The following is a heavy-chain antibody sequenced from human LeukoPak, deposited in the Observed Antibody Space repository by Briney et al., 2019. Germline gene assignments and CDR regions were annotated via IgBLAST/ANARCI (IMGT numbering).Heavy chain of an antibody. CDR2: INHSGST. CDR1: GGSFSGYY. Sequence: TSETLSLTCAVYGGSFSGYYWSWIRQPPGKGLEWIGEINHSGSTNYNPSLKSRVTISVDTSKNQFSLKLSSVTAADTAVYYYASHVYYDILTGYYKGYYFDYWGQGTLLTVSS. D-gene: IGHD3-9*01. J-gene: IGHJ4*02. CDR3: ASHVYYDILTGYYKGYYFDY. V-gene: IGHV4-34*01.